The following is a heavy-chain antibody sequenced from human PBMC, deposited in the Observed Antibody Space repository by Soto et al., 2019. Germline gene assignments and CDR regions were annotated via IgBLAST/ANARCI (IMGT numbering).Heavy chain of an antibody. J-gene: IGHJ6*03. Sequence: EVQLLESGGGLVQPGGSLRLSCAASGFTFISDSMSWVRQAPGKGLEWVSAISGSGGSTYYADSVKVRFTITRDKSKNTLYLQMTSQRAEDKAVYYCAKALWYGEDAYYMDVWGKGTTVTVSS. D-gene: IGHD3-10*01. CDR1: GFTFISDS. CDR3: AKALWYGEDAYYMDV. CDR2: ISGSGGST. V-gene: IGHV3-23*01.